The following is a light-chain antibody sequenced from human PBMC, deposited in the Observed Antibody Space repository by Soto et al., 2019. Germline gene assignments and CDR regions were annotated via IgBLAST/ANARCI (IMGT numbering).Light chain of an antibody. CDR3: SSYAGSNNFD. CDR2: EVS. V-gene: IGLV2-8*01. CDR1: SSDVGGYNY. Sequence: QSVLTQPPSASGSPGQSVTISCTGTSSDVGGYNYVSWYQQHPGKAPKLMIYEVSKRPSGVPDRFSGSKSGNTASLTVSGLQAEDEADYYCSSYAGSNNFDFGTGTKLTVL. J-gene: IGLJ1*01.